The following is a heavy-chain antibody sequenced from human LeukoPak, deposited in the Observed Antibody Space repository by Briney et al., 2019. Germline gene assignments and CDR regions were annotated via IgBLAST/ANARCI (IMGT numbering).Heavy chain of an antibody. J-gene: IGHJ4*02. D-gene: IGHD3-16*01. CDR2: IYSGGST. CDR3: ASSPPITGRANFDY. CDR1: GFTVSSNY. Sequence: PGGSLRLSCAASGFTVSSNYMSWVRQAPAKGLEWVSVIYSGGSTYYADSVKGRFTISRDNSKNTLYLQMNNLRAEDTAVYYCASSPPITGRANFDYWGQGTLVTVSS. V-gene: IGHV3-53*01.